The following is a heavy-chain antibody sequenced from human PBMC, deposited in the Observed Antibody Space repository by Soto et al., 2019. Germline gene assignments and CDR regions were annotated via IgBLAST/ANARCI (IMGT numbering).Heavy chain of an antibody. D-gene: IGHD4-4*01. CDR2: IIPIFGTA. CDR3: ARYSNYVNTWFDP. CDR1: GGTFSSYA. Sequence: SLNVSCKASGGTFSSYAISWLRQAPGQGLEWMGGIIPIFGTANYAQKFQGRVTITADESTSTAYMELSSLRSEDTAVYYCARYSNYVNTWFDPWGQGTLVTVS. J-gene: IGHJ5*02. V-gene: IGHV1-69*13.